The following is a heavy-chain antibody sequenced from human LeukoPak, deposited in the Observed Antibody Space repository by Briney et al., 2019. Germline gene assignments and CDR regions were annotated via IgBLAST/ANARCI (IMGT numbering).Heavy chain of an antibody. J-gene: IGHJ4*02. CDR3: ARHNEQRGLAY. Sequence: PSETLSLTCTVSGGSISSYYWSWIRQPPGKGLEWIGYIYYSGSTTYNPSLKSRVTISVDTSKNQFSLKLSSVTAADTAVYYCARHNEQRGLAYWDQGTLVTVSS. D-gene: IGHD2-8*01. CDR1: GGSISSYY. V-gene: IGHV4-59*08. CDR2: IYYSGST.